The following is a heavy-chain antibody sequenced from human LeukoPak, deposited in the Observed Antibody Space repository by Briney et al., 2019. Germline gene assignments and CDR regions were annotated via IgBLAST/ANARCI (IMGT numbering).Heavy chain of an antibody. CDR1: GFTFSNYW. D-gene: IGHD3-10*02. CDR3: AELGITMIGGV. V-gene: IGHV3-74*01. Sequence: GGSLRLSCVASGFTFSNYWMHWVRQAPGKGLVWVSHINGDGSNTNYADSVKGRFTISRDNAKNSLYLQMNSLRAEDTAVYHCAELGITMIGGVWGKGTTVTISS. CDR2: INGDGSNT. J-gene: IGHJ6*04.